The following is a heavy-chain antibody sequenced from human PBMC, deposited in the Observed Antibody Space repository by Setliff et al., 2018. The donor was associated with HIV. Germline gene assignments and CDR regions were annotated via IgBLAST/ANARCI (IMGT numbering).Heavy chain of an antibody. CDR3: ARDNRTGYSGGWPLDY. CDR1: GYQFTACY. Sequence: ASVKVSCKASGYQFTACYMHWVRQAPGQGLEWLGWINPNTGDTQYAQKFQGRVTVTRDSPIRTAYLEVNRLRSDDTAIYYCARDNRTGYSGGWPLDYWGQGTLVTVSS. J-gene: IGHJ4*02. D-gene: IGHD2-15*01. V-gene: IGHV1-2*02. CDR2: INPNTGDT.